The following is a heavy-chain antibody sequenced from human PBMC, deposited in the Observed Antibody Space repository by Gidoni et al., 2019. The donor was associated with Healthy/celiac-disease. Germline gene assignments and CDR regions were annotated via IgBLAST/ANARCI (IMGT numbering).Heavy chain of an antibody. CDR3: ARETMVQGVKYAFDI. V-gene: IGHV4-31*03. Sequence: QVQLQESGPGLVKLSQTLSLTCTVSRGPVPSGGYYWSWIRQHPGKGLEWIGYIYYSGSTYYNPSLKSRVTISVDTSKNQFSLKLSSVTAADTAVYYCARETMVQGVKYAFDIWSQGTMVTVSS. J-gene: IGHJ3*02. CDR1: RGPVPSGGYY. D-gene: IGHD3-10*01. CDR2: IYYSGST.